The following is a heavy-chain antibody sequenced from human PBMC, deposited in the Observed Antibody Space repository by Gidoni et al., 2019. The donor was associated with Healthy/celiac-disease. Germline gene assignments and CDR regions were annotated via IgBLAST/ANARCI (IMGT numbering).Heavy chain of an antibody. V-gene: IGHV3-21*01. Sequence: EVQLVESGGGLVKPGGSLRLSCAASGFTFSSYSMNWVRQAPGKGLEWVASISSSSSYIYYADSVKGRFTISRDNAKNSLYLQMNSLRAEDTAVYYCARDGLLYYYYYYMDVWGKGTTVTVSS. CDR1: GFTFSSYS. D-gene: IGHD4-17*01. CDR3: ARDGLLYYYYYYMDV. CDR2: ISSSSSYI. J-gene: IGHJ6*03.